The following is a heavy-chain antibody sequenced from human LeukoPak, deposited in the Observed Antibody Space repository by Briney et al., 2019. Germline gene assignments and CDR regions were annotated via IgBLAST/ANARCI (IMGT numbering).Heavy chain of an antibody. D-gene: IGHD1-26*01. V-gene: IGHV1-8*01. CDR2: MNPNSGNT. CDR1: GYTFTSYD. CDR3: ARGLGIVGATGLHY. J-gene: IGHJ4*02. Sequence: ASVKVSCKASGYTFTSYDINWVRQATGQGLEWMGWMNPNSGNTGYAQKFQGRVTMTRNTSISTAYMELSSLRSEDTAVYYCARGLGIVGATGLHYWGQGTLVTVSS.